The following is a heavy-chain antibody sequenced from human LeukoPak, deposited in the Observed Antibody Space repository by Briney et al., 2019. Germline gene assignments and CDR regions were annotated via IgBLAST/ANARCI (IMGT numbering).Heavy chain of an antibody. J-gene: IGHJ4*02. CDR3: ASETLVVVAATPVGDDY. CDR2: INTNTGNP. Sequence: ASVKASCKASGYTFTSYAMNWVRQAPGQGLEWMGWINTNTGNPTYAQGFTGRFVFSLDTSVSTAYLQISSLKAEDTAVYYCASETLVVVAATPVGDDYWGQGTLVTVSS. CDR1: GYTFTSYA. D-gene: IGHD2-15*01. V-gene: IGHV7-4-1*02.